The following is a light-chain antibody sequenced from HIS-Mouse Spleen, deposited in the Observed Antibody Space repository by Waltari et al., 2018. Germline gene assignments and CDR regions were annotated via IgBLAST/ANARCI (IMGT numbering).Light chain of an antibody. V-gene: IGLV2-14*01. Sequence: QSALTQPASVSGSPGQSITISCTGTSSHVGGYNYFYGYQQHPGKSPKLLIYEVSNRPSGVSNRFSGSKSGNTASLTISGLQAEDEADYYCSSYTSSSTWVFGGGTKLTVL. J-gene: IGLJ3*02. CDR2: EVS. CDR1: SSHVGGYNY. CDR3: SSYTSSSTWV.